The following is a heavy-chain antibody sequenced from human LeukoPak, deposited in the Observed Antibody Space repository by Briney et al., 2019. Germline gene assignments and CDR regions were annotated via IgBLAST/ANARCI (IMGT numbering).Heavy chain of an antibody. Sequence: PGGSLRLSCAASGFTFSSYWMSWVRQAPGKGLEWVANIKQDGSEKYYVDSVKGRFTISRDNAKNSVYLQMNSLRAEDTAVYYCARARYYDGSGYYRWFDYWGQGTLATVSS. D-gene: IGHD3-22*01. V-gene: IGHV3-7*01. CDR3: ARARYYDGSGYYRWFDY. CDR1: GFTFSSYW. CDR2: IKQDGSEK. J-gene: IGHJ4*02.